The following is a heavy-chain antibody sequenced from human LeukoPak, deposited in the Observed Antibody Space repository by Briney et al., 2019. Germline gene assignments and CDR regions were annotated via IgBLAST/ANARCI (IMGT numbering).Heavy chain of an antibody. J-gene: IGHJ4*02. CDR3: ARDADFWSGYYWVGTQKKFDY. CDR2: ISSSSSTI. Sequence: GGSLRLSCAASGFTFSSYSMNWVRQAPGKGLEWVSYISSSSSTIYYADSVKGRFTISRDNAKNSLYLQMNSLRAEDTAVYYCARDADFWSGYYWVGTQKKFDYWGQGTLVTVSS. V-gene: IGHV3-48*01. D-gene: IGHD3-3*01. CDR1: GFTFSSYS.